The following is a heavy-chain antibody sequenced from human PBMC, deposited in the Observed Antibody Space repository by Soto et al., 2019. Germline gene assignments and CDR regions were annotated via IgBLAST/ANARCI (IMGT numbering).Heavy chain of an antibody. Sequence: GGSLRLSCAAYGFSFSNYGMHWVRQAPGKGLEWVAVIWYDGSNKYYADSVKGRFTISRDNFENTVHLQMNSLRVEDTAVYYCARLSGSFPNSWFDPWGQGTLVTVSS. CDR1: GFSFSNYG. CDR2: IWYDGSNK. J-gene: IGHJ5*02. V-gene: IGHV3-33*01. D-gene: IGHD1-26*01. CDR3: ARLSGSFPNSWFDP.